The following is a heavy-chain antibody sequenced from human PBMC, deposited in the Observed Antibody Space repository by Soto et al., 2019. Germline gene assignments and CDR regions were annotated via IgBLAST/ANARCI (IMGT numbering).Heavy chain of an antibody. CDR3: ARGRGYSYGLDP. D-gene: IGHD5-12*01. CDR2: IYYSGST. J-gene: IGHJ5*02. Sequence: SETLSLTCTVSGGSISSGGYYWSWIRQPPGKGLEWIGYIYYSGSTYYNPSLKSRVTISVDTSKNQFSLSLTSVTAADTAVYYCARGRGYSYGLDPWGQGTLVTVSS. CDR1: GGSISSGGYY. V-gene: IGHV4-30-4*08.